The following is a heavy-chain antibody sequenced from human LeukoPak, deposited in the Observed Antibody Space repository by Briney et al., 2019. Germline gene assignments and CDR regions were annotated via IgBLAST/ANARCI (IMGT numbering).Heavy chain of an antibody. CDR1: GFSLSTSGVG. D-gene: IGHD6-13*01. Sequence: SGPTLVKPTQTLTLTCTFSGFSLSTSGVGVGWIRQPPGKALEWLALIYWDDDKRYSPSLKTRLTITKDTSKNQVVLTMTNTDPLDTATYYCAHSRYTSSWYNPVGDYWGQGTLVTVSS. V-gene: IGHV2-5*02. CDR3: AHSRYTSSWYNPVGDY. J-gene: IGHJ4*02. CDR2: IYWDDDK.